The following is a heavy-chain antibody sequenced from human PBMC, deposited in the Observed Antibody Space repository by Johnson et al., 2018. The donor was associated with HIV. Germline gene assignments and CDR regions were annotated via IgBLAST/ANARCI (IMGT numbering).Heavy chain of an antibody. CDR3: AKDKSGRYYDSSGYSLDDAFDI. V-gene: IGHV3-7*03. Sequence: VQLVESGGGLVQPGGSLRLSCAASGFTFSSYAMSWVRQAPGKGLEWVANIKQDGSEKYYVDSVKGRFTISRDNAKNSLYLQMNSLRAEDTAVYYCAKDKSGRYYDSSGYSLDDAFDIWGQGTMVTVSS. CDR1: GFTFSSYA. CDR2: IKQDGSEK. D-gene: IGHD3-22*01. J-gene: IGHJ3*02.